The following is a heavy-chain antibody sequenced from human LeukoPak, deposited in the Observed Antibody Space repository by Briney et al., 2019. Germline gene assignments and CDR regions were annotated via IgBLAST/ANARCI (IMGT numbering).Heavy chain of an antibody. CDR1: GFTFSSYW. Sequence: GGSLRLSCAASGFTFSSYWMHWVRQAPGKGLVWVSRINSDGSGTSYANSVKGRFTTSRDNAKNTLYLQMNSLRAEDTAVYYCARTYSGNSGLDYWGQGTLFTVSS. J-gene: IGHJ4*02. CDR3: ARTYSGNSGLDY. D-gene: IGHD4-23*01. V-gene: IGHV3-74*01. CDR2: INSDGSGT.